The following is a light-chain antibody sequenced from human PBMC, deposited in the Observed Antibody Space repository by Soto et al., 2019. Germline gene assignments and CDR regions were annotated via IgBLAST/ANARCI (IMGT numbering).Light chain of an antibody. CDR2: DVT. CDR3: SSYTSSSTRV. CDR1: NSDVGGYDF. J-gene: IGLJ1*01. Sequence: QSALTQPASVSGSPGQSITLSCTGTNSDVGGYDFVSWYQQHPGKAPKLMIYDVTTRPSGVSDRFSGSKSGNTASLTISGLLPEDEADYYVSSYTSSSTRVFGTGTKLTVL. V-gene: IGLV2-14*01.